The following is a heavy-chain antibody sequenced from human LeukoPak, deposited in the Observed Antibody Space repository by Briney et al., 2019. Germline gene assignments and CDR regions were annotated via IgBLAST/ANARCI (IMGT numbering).Heavy chain of an antibody. CDR3: AKEDTDTDFDY. V-gene: IGHV3-33*06. J-gene: IGHJ4*02. Sequence: GGSLRLSCAASGFTFSSYGMHWVRQAPGKGLEWVAVIWYDGSNKYYADSVKGRFTISRDNSKNTLYLQMNSLRAEDTAVYYCAKEDTDTDFDYWGQGTLVTVSS. CDR2: IWYDGSNK. CDR1: GFTFSSYG.